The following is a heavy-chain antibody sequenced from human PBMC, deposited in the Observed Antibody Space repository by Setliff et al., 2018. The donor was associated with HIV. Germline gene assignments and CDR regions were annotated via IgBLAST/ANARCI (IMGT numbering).Heavy chain of an antibody. Sequence: SETLSLTCAVSGGSISSRNWWSWVRQPPGKGLEWIGEIYHSGSTNYNPSLKSRVTISVDKSKNQFSLNPISVTAADTAVYYCARVQYHYVNNGDSYYFTHWGHGTLVTVSS. D-gene: IGHD3-10*02. CDR1: GGSISSRNW. CDR2: IYHSGST. J-gene: IGHJ4*01. V-gene: IGHV4-4*02. CDR3: ARVQYHYVNNGDSYYFTH.